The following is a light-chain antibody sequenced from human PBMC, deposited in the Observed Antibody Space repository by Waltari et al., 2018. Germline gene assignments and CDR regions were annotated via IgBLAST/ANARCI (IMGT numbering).Light chain of an antibody. CDR1: QSVSSGY. Sequence: EIVLTPSPGTLSLSPGERATLYCRASQSVSSGYLAWYQQKPGQPPSLLIYYASRRATGIPDRCSGSGAGTDFTLTISRLEPEDFAVYNCQQYGSTPLTFGGGTKVEIK. CDR2: YAS. CDR3: QQYGSTPLT. V-gene: IGKV3-20*01. J-gene: IGKJ4*02.